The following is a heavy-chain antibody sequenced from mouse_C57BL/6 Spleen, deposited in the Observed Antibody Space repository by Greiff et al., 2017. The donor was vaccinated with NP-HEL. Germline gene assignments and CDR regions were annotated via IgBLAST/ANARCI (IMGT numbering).Heavy chain of an antibody. Sequence: QVQLQQPGTELVKPGASVKLSCKASGYTFTSYWMHWVKQRPGQGLEWIGNINPSNGGTNYNEKFKSKATLTVDKSSSTAYMQLSSVTSEDSAVYYCAREGGRYDGNYVRFAYWGQGTLVTVSA. CDR2: INPSNGGT. CDR1: GYTFTSYW. J-gene: IGHJ3*01. CDR3: AREGGRYDGNYVRFAY. D-gene: IGHD2-1*01. V-gene: IGHV1-53*01.